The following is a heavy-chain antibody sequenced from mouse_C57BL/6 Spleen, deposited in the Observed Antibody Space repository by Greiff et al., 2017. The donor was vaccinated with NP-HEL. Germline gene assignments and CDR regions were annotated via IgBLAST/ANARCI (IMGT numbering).Heavy chain of an antibody. CDR2: IDPEDGET. CDR1: GFNIKDYY. J-gene: IGHJ1*03. CDR3: ALEGDYDGYWYFDV. Sequence: VQLKESGAELVKPGASVKLSCTASGFNIKDYYMHWVKQRTEQGLEWIGRIDPEDGETKYAPKFQGKATITADTSSNTAYLQLSSLTSEDTAVYYCALEGDYDGYWYFDVWGTGTTVTVSS. V-gene: IGHV14-2*01. D-gene: IGHD2-4*01.